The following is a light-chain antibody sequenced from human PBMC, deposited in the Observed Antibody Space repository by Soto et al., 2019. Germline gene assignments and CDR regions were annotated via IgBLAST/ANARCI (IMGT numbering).Light chain of an antibody. CDR3: GSYASTSTVL. Sequence: QSALTQPASVSGSPGQSITISCTGTSSDVGGYNYVSWYQQHPGKAPKLMIYEVSNRPSGVSNRFSGSKSGNTASLTISGLQGEDEADYYCGSYASTSTVLFGGGTKVTVL. J-gene: IGLJ2*01. CDR1: SSDVGGYNY. CDR2: EVS. V-gene: IGLV2-14*01.